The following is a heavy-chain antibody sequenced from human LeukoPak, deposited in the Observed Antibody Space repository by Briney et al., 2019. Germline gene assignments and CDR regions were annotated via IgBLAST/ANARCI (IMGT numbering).Heavy chain of an antibody. V-gene: IGHV3-33*06. Sequence: GRSLRLSCAASGFTFSSYGMHWVRQAPGKGLEWVADIWYDGSNKYYADSVKGRFTISRDNSKNTLYLQMNSLRAEDTAVYYCAKDHGGTDSSGYYSEGDFDYWGQGTLVTVSS. CDR1: GFTFSSYG. CDR3: AKDHGGTDSSGYYSEGDFDY. J-gene: IGHJ4*02. D-gene: IGHD3-22*01. CDR2: IWYDGSNK.